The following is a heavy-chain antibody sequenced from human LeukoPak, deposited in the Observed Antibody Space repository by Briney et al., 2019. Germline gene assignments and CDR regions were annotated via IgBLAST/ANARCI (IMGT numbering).Heavy chain of an antibody. Sequence: GGSLRLYCAASGFTVSSNYMTWVRQAPGKGLEWVSVIYSGGSTYYADSVKGRFTISRDDSKNTLYLQMNSLRAEDTAVYYCASGLPPGIIDYWGQGTLVTVSS. V-gene: IGHV3-53*01. J-gene: IGHJ4*02. D-gene: IGHD1-14*01. CDR1: GFTVSSNY. CDR3: ASGLPPGIIDY. CDR2: IYSGGST.